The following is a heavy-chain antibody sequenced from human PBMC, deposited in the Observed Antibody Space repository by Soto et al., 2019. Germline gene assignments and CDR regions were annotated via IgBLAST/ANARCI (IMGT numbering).Heavy chain of an antibody. CDR1: GYTFTSYA. CDR3: ARSGSVGSCYGCEDY. D-gene: IGHD2-15*01. J-gene: IGHJ4*02. Sequence: QVQLVQSGAEVKKPGASVKVSCKASGYTFTSYAMHRVRHAPGQRLEWMGWINAGNGNTKYSQKFQGRVTITRDTSASKAYMELSSLRSEDTALYYCARSGSVGSCYGCEDYWGQGTLVTVSS. CDR2: INAGNGNT. V-gene: IGHV1-3*01.